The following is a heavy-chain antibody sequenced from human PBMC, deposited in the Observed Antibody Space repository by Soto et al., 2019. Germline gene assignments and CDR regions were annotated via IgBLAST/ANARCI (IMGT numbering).Heavy chain of an antibody. J-gene: IGHJ6*02. V-gene: IGHV4-34*01. CDR2: INHSGST. CDR1: GGSFSGYY. D-gene: IGHD3-10*01. CDR3: ARGRGVVPIYYYGMDV. Sequence: ETLSLTCAVYGGSFSGYYWSWIRQPPGKGLEWIGEINHSGSTNYNPSLKSRVTISVDTSKNQFSLKLSSVTSADTAVYYCARGRGVVPIYYYGMDVWGQGTTVTVSS.